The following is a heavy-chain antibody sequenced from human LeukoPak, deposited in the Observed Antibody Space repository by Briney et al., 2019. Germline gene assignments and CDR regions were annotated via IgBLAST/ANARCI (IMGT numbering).Heavy chain of an antibody. CDR3: ARDGRFPPEVLPRYFDY. J-gene: IGHJ4*02. D-gene: IGHD1-26*01. CDR2: IYTSGST. CDR1: GGSISSGNYY. V-gene: IGHV4-61*02. Sequence: PSETLSLTCTVSGGSISSGNYYWSWIRQPAGKGLEWIGRIYTSGSTNYNPSLKSRVTISADTSKNQFSLKLRSVTAADTAVYYCARDGRFPPEVLPRYFDYWGQGTLVTVSS.